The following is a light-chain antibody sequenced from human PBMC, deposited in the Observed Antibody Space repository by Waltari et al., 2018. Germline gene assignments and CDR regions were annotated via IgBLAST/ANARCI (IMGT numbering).Light chain of an antibody. Sequence: DIQMTQSPSTLSASVGDKVTITCRASQTINNWLAWYQLKPGKAPKRLIYGASTLDSGVPSRFTGSQSETDFTLTISSLQTDDFATYYCQQYHTFSGSFGQGTKVEVK. V-gene: IGKV1-5*03. CDR1: QTINNW. CDR2: GAS. CDR3: QQYHTFSGS. J-gene: IGKJ1*01.